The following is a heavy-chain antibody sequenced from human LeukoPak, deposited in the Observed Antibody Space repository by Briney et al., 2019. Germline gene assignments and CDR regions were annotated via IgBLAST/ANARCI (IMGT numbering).Heavy chain of an antibody. CDR1: GFTVSSNY. Sequence: PGGSLRLSCAASGFTVSSNYMSGVRQAPGKGLEWVSVIYSGGSTYYADSVKGRFTISRDNSKNTLYLQMNSLRAEDTAVYYCASGHGNAYYYYYMDVRGKGTTVTVSS. CDR2: IYSGGST. J-gene: IGHJ6*03. CDR3: ASGHGNAYYYYYMDV. D-gene: IGHD4-23*01. V-gene: IGHV3-53*01.